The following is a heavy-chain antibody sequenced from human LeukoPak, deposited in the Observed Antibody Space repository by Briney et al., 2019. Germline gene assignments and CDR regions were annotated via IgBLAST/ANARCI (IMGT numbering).Heavy chain of an antibody. CDR3: ARDGSAGGYYYYYMDV. Sequence: SETLSLTCAVYGGSFNGYYWSWIRQPPGKGLEWIGEINHSGSTNYNPSLKSRVTISVDTSKNQFSLKLSSVTAADTAVYYCARDGSAGGYYYYYMDVWGKGTTVTVSS. V-gene: IGHV4-34*01. J-gene: IGHJ6*03. D-gene: IGHD1-26*01. CDR1: GGSFNGYY. CDR2: INHSGST.